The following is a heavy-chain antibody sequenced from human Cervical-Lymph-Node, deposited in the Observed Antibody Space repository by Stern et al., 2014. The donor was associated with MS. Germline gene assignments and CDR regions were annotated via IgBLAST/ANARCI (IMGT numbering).Heavy chain of an antibody. J-gene: IGHJ3*02. CDR2: IHHSGST. D-gene: IGHD1-26*01. Sequence: HVQLQESGPGLVKPSGTLSLTCAVSGGSISSSNWWSWVRQPPGKWLEWIGEIHHSGSTNYNPSLKSRFTISVDKSKNQFSLKLSSVTAADTAVYYCARGIVGATHPAFDIWGQGTMVTVSS. CDR3: ARGIVGATHPAFDI. CDR1: GGSISSSNW. V-gene: IGHV4-4*02.